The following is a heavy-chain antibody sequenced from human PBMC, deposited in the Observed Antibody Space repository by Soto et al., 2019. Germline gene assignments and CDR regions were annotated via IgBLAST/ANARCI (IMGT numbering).Heavy chain of an antibody. CDR1: GFTFSNYA. D-gene: IGHD1-26*01. CDR3: VRDRRGREGGG. CDR2: IWYDGGNK. V-gene: IGHV3-23*01. Sequence: GGSLRLSCAASGFTFSNYAMSWVRQAPGKGLEWVAVIWYDGGNKHYADSVQGRFTISRDNSKNTAYLQMSSLRADDTAIYYCVRDRRGREGGGWGQGTLVTVSS. J-gene: IGHJ4*02.